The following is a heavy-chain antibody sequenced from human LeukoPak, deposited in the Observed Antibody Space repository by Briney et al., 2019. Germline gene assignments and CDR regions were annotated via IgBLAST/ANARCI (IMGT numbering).Heavy chain of an antibody. V-gene: IGHV4-39*01. Sequence: SETLSLTCTVSGGSISSSSYYWGWIRQPPGKGLEWIGSIYYSGSTYYNPSLKSRVTISVDTSKNQFSLKLSSVTAADTAVYHCARRIYSYGHYYFDYWGQGTLVTVSS. CDR1: GGSISSSSYY. J-gene: IGHJ4*02. CDR3: ARRIYSYGHYYFDY. D-gene: IGHD5-18*01. CDR2: IYYSGST.